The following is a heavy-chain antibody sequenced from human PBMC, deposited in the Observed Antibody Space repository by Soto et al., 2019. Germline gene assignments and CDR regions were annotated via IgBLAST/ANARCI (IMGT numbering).Heavy chain of an antibody. CDR3: ARVSAVSAEHYFDY. CDR2: IVQNANA. CDR1: GASVTSTGYY. J-gene: IGHJ4*02. V-gene: IGHV4-30-4*01. Sequence: QVQLRESGPGLMRPSQTLSLTCTVSGASVTSTGYYWTWIRQSPWKGLEGLGNIVQNANADYRPSVAIRLSISLDSSKSQFSLKLNSLSAADTAIYFCARVSAVSAEHYFDYWGQGALVTVSS. D-gene: IGHD6-19*01.